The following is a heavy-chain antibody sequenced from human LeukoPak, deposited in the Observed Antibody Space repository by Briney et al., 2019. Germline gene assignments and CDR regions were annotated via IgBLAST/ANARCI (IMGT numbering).Heavy chain of an antibody. D-gene: IGHD3-22*01. J-gene: IGHJ5*02. CDR1: EYTFTSYA. V-gene: IGHV1-3*01. Sequence: ASVKVSCKASEYTFTSYAMHWVRQAPGQRLEWMGWINAGNGNTKYSQKFQGRVTMTRNTSISTAYMELSSLRSEDTAVYYCARDRVHDSSGYVLHNWFDPWGQGTLVTVSS. CDR3: ARDRVHDSSGYVLHNWFDP. CDR2: INAGNGNT.